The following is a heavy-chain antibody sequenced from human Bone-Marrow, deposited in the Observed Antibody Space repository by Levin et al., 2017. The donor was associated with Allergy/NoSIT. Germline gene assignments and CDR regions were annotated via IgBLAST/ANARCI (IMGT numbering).Heavy chain of an antibody. D-gene: IGHD5-18*01. V-gene: IGHV3-21*01. CDR3: ARGKRGYSYGCPRDY. J-gene: IGHJ4*02. Sequence: GESLKISCAASGFTFSSYSMNWVRQAPGKGLEWVSSISSSSSYIYYADSVKGRFTISRDNAKNSLYLQMNSLRAEDTAVYYCARGKRGYSYGCPRDYWGQGTLVTVSS. CDR2: ISSSSSYI. CDR1: GFTFSSYS.